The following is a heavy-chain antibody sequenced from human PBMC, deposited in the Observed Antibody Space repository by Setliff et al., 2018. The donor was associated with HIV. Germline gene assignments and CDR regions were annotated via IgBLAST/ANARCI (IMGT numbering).Heavy chain of an antibody. CDR2: IYTSGTT. J-gene: IGHJ5*02. V-gene: IGHV4-4*07. CDR3: ARAPFRGGSFGWFDP. Sequence: VSGDSISSYYWSWIRQTAGKGLEWIGRIYTSGTTNYNPSLKRRVTMSVDTSKNQFSLKLSSVTAADTAVYYCARAPFRGGSFGWFDPWGQGTLVTVSS. D-gene: IGHD2-15*01. CDR1: GDSISSYY.